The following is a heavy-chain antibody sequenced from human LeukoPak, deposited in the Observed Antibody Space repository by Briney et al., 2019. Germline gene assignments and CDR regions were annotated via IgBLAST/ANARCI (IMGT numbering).Heavy chain of an antibody. CDR1: GFTFSSYA. Sequence: QPGGSLRLSCAASGFTFSSYAMSWVRQAPGKGLGWVSAISGSGGSTYYADSVKGRFTIPRDNSKTTLYLQMNSLRAEDTAVYYCAKIFAVVVVAATSDYWGQGTLVTVSS. D-gene: IGHD2-15*01. J-gene: IGHJ4*02. V-gene: IGHV3-23*01. CDR3: AKIFAVVVVAATSDY. CDR2: ISGSGGST.